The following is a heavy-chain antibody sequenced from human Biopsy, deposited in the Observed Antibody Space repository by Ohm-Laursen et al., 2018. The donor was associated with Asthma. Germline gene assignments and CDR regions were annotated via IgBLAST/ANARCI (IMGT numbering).Heavy chain of an antibody. J-gene: IGHJ6*02. V-gene: IGHV1-69*13. CDR2: ISPIFGRV. Sequence: SVKVSCKASGDTFGSYAISWVRQAPGQGLEWMGGISPIFGRVNYAQKFEGRATITADLFTRTAYMELSSLRSDDTAIYYCARVFESSEWGPFYHFGLDVWGQGTTVAVSS. CDR1: GDTFGSYA. D-gene: IGHD6-25*01. CDR3: ARVFESSEWGPFYHFGLDV.